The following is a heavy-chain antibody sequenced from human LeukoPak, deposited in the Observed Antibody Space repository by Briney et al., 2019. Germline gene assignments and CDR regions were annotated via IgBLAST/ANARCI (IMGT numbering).Heavy chain of an antibody. Sequence: GGSLRLSCAASGFTVSSNYMSWVRQAPGKGLEWVANIKQDGSEQYYVDSVKGRFTISRDNAKNSVYLQMNSLRAEDTAVYYCARGVGGADYWGQGTLVTVSS. CDR2: IKQDGSEQ. CDR3: ARGVGGADY. V-gene: IGHV3-7*01. CDR1: GFTVSSNY. J-gene: IGHJ4*02. D-gene: IGHD2-21*01.